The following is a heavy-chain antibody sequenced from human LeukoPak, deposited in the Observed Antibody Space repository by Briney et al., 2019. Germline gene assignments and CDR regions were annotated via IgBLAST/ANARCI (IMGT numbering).Heavy chain of an antibody. CDR1: GGSISSSSYY. Sequence: SETLSLTCTVSGGSISSSSYYWSWIRQPAGKGLEWIGRIYTSGSTNYNPSLKSRVTMSVDTSKNQFSLKLSSVTAADTAVYYCARDFVFMYSSSWFDYWGQGTLVTISS. CDR3: ARDFVFMYSSSWFDY. CDR2: IYTSGST. V-gene: IGHV4-61*02. J-gene: IGHJ4*02. D-gene: IGHD6-13*01.